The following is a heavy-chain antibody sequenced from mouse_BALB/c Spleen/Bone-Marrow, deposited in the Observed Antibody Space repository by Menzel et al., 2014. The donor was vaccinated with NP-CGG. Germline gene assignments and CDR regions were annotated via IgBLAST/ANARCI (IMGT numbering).Heavy chain of an antibody. CDR3: ARSDYGYGYFDV. J-gene: IGHJ1*01. D-gene: IGHD1-1*01. CDR2: INPYNGGT. CDR1: GYSFTDYT. Sequence: EVKLMESGPELVKPGASMKISCKASGYSFTDYTMNWVKPSHGKNLEWIGLINPYNGGTTYNQKFKGKATLTVDMSSSSAYLELLSLTSGDSAVYYCARSDYGYGYFDVWGAGTTVTVSS. V-gene: IGHV1-18*01.